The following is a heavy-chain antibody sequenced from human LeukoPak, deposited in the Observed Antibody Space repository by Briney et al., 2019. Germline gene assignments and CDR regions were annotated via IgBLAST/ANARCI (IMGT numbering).Heavy chain of an antibody. Sequence: GASVKVSCKASGYTFTSYYMHWVRQAPGQGLEWMGIINPSGGSTSYAQKFQGRVTMTRDTSTSTVYMELSSLRSEDTAVYYCARTKGDRYCSSTSCYLSPFDYWGQGTLVTVSS. D-gene: IGHD2-2*01. CDR1: GYTFTSYY. CDR3: ARTKGDRYCSSTSCYLSPFDY. V-gene: IGHV1-46*01. CDR2: INPSGGST. J-gene: IGHJ4*02.